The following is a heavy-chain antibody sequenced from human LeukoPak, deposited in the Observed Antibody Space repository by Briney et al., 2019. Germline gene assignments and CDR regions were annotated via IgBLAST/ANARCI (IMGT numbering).Heavy chain of an antibody. CDR3: ARLGSAATGAPPFYYYVDV. Sequence: SETLSLTCTVSSGFISYRYWSWIRQTSVKGLEWIANIYDNGNTEYSPSLQSRVTISTDTSETQFSLRLKSVTAADTAVYYCARLGSAATGAPPFYYYVDVWGKGTTVIVSS. D-gene: IGHD1-26*01. CDR1: SGFISYRY. V-gene: IGHV4-59*11. J-gene: IGHJ6*03. CDR2: IYDNGNT.